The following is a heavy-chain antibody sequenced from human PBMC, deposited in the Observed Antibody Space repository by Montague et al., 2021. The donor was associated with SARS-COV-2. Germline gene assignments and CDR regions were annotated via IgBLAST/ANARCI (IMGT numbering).Heavy chain of an antibody. CDR2: THQWGGT. V-gene: IGHV4-4*02. D-gene: IGHD2-21*02. J-gene: IGHJ6*02. Sequence: SETLSLTCAVSGGSITSENWWSWVRQPPGKGLEWIAETHQWGGTNYNPSLRSRVTILLDNSKNQFSLILTSVTAADTATYYCASLGSPAYCGGDCYLRDYGTDVWGQGTRVTVSS. CDR1: GGSITSENW. CDR3: ASLGSPAYCGGDCYLRDYGTDV.